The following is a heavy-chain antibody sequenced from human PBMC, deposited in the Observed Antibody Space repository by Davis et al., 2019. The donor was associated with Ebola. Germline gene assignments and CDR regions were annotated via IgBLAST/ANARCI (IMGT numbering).Heavy chain of an antibody. V-gene: IGHV3-9*01. Sequence: GGSLRLSCAASGFTFDDYAMHWVRQAPGKGLEWVSGISWNSGSIGYADSVKGRFTIPRDNAKNSLYLQMNSLRAEDTALYYCAKEWGYYGMDVWGQGTTVTVSS. J-gene: IGHJ6*02. CDR1: GFTFDDYA. CDR3: AKEWGYYGMDV. CDR2: ISWNSGSI. D-gene: IGHD7-27*01.